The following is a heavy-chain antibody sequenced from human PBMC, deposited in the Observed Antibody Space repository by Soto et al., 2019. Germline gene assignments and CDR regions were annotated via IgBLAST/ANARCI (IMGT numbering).Heavy chain of an antibody. CDR2: IIPYNGTT. V-gene: IGHV1-69*13. CDR1: GYTFTSYG. D-gene: IGHD6-13*01. CDR3: ARGRADSSSSFNWFDP. Sequence: ASVKVSCKASGYTFTSYGISWVRQAPGQGLEWMGGIIPYNGTTNYAQKFQGRVTITADESTSTAYMELSSLRSEDTAVYYCARGRADSSSSFNWFDPWGQGTLVTVSS. J-gene: IGHJ5*02.